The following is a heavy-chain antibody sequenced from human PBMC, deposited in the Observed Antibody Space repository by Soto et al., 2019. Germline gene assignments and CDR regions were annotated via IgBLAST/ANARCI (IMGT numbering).Heavy chain of an antibody. Sequence: SETLCLTCSVSGASVTRDGNCWTWIRQPPGKGLEFVASIYHGGSTFYNPSLRSRVTISLDRSKNQFSLKLTSVTAADTAVYYCARGRYCSDGYSYSLDFWAQGTLVTVS. V-gene: IGHV4-30-2*01. J-gene: IGHJ4*02. CDR3: ARGRYCSDGYSYSLDF. CDR1: GASVTRDGNC. CDR2: IYHGGST. D-gene: IGHD2-15*01.